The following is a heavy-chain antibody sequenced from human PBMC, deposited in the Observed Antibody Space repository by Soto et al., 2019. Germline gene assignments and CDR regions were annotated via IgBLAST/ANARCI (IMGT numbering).Heavy chain of an antibody. CDR3: ASEVSWFDP. V-gene: IGHV3-21*06. CDR2: ISSSSSYI. J-gene: IGHJ5*02. Sequence: SGGSLRPSCAAPGFTFSRYIINPVRQAPGKGLEWVSSISSSSSYIYYADSVKGRFTISRDNAQNSLYLQMNNLRAEDTAVYYCASEVSWFDPWGQGTLVTVSS. CDR1: GFTFSRYI.